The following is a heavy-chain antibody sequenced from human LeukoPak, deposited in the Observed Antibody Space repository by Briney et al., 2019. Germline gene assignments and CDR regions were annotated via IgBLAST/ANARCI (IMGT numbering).Heavy chain of an antibody. Sequence: GGSLRLSCAASGFTFSSYSMNWVRQAPGKGLEWVSSISSSSSYIFYADSVKGRFTISRDNTKNSLYLQMNSLRAEDTAVYYCARDYYDSSGYYHGDYWGQGTLVTVSS. CDR1: GFTFSSYS. V-gene: IGHV3-21*01. J-gene: IGHJ4*02. CDR2: ISSSSSYI. D-gene: IGHD3-22*01. CDR3: ARDYYDSSGYYHGDY.